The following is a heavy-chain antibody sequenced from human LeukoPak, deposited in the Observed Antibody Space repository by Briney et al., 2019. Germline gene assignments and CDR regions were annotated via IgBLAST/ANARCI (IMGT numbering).Heavy chain of an antibody. D-gene: IGHD6-19*01. CDR1: GFTFSSYA. CDR3: VKVPVPYSSGWYYFDY. CDR2: ISGSGGST. J-gene: IGHJ4*02. V-gene: IGHV3-23*01. Sequence: GGSLRLSCAASGFTFSSYAMSWVRQAPGKGLEWVSAISGSGGSTYYADSVKGRFTISRDNSKNTLYLQMNSLRAEDTAVYYCVKVPVPYSSGWYYFDYWGQGTLVTVSS.